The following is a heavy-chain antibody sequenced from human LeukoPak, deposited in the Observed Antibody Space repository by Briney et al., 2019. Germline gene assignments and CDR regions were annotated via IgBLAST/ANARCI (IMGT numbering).Heavy chain of an antibody. V-gene: IGHV1-46*01. Sequence: ASVKVSCKASGYTFTSYYMHWVRQAPGQGLEWMGIINPSGGSTSYAQKFQGRVTMTRDMSTSTVYMELSSLRSEDTAVYYCAKEGYYDSSNYYYVDGAFDNWGQGTMVTVSS. CDR3: AKEGYYDSSNYYYVDGAFDN. CDR1: GYTFTSYY. CDR2: INPSGGST. J-gene: IGHJ3*02. D-gene: IGHD3-22*01.